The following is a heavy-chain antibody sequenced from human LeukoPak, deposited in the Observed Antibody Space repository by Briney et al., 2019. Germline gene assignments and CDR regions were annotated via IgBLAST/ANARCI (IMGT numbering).Heavy chain of an antibody. CDR1: GGSFSGYY. CDR2: INHSGST. Sequence: PSETLSLTCAVYGGSFSGYYWSWIRQPPGKGLEWIGEINHSGSTNYNPSLKSRVTISVDTSKNQFSLKLSSVTAADTAVYYCARALLTGYFRRLDYFDYWGQGTLVTVSS. D-gene: IGHD3-9*01. J-gene: IGHJ4*02. V-gene: IGHV4-34*01. CDR3: ARALLTGYFRRLDYFDY.